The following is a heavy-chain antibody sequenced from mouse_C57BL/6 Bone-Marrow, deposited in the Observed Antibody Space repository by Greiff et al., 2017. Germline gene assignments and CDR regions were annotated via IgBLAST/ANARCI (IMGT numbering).Heavy chain of an antibody. Sequence: QVQLQQPGAELVRPGTSVKLSCKASGYTFTSYWMHWVKQRPGQGLEWIGVIDPSDSYTNYNQKFKGKATLTVDTSSSTAYMQLSSLTSEDSAVYYCARSLIYDGYAMDYWCQGTSVTVSS. J-gene: IGHJ4*01. CDR1: GYTFTSYW. V-gene: IGHV1-59*01. D-gene: IGHD2-3*01. CDR2: IDPSDSYT. CDR3: ARSLIYDGYAMDY.